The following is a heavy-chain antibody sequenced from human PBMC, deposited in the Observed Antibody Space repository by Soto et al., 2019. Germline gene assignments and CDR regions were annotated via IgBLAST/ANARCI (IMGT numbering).Heavy chain of an antibody. CDR1: GYSFTTYW. CDR3: ARVDDVLIGHSWFDFDY. D-gene: IGHD3-9*01. CDR2: IYPGDYDT. Sequence: GESLKISCKGSGYSFTTYWIGWVRQMPGKGLEWMGIIYPGDYDTRYSPSFQGQVTISADKSINTAYLQWSSLKASDTAMDDCARVDDVLIGHSWFDFDYWGQGTQVTVSS. V-gene: IGHV5-51*01. J-gene: IGHJ4*02.